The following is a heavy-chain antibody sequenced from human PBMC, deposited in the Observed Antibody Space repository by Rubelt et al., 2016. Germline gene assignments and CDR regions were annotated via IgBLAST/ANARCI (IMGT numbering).Heavy chain of an antibody. J-gene: IGHJ4*02. Sequence: QVQLVQSGAEVKKPGSSVKVSCKASGGTFSSYAISWVRQAPGQGLEWMGGIIPIFGTANYAQKFQGRVTITAYKSTSTASMELSSLRSEDTAVEYCALRWFGELCRRDYWGQGTLVTVSS. V-gene: IGHV1-69*06. CDR1: GGTFSSYA. CDR2: IIPIFGTA. CDR3: ALRWFGELCRRDY. D-gene: IGHD3-10*01.